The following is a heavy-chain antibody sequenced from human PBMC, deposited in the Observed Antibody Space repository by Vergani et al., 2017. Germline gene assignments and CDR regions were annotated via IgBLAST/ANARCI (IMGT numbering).Heavy chain of an antibody. CDR3: AKDLWDSSGYPTPLRY. D-gene: IGHD3-22*01. J-gene: IGHJ4*02. CDR1: GGSISSSSYY. CDR2: IYYSGST. V-gene: IGHV4-39*02. Sequence: QLQLQESGPGLVKPSETLSLTCTVSGGSISSSSYYWGWIRQPPGKGLEWIGSIYYSGSTYYNPSLKSRVTISVDTSKNQFSLKLSSVTAADTAVYYCAKDLWDSSGYPTPLRYWGQGTLVTVSS.